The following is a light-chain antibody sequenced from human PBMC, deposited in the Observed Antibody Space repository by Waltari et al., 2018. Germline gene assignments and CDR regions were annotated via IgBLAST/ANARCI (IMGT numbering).Light chain of an antibody. J-gene: IGLJ1*01. Sequence: QSALTQPPSASGSPGQPVTISCPGTSSDVGGYNYASWYQQHPGKAPKRMIYEVSKRPSGVPDRFSGSKSGNTASLTVSGLQAGDEADYYCSSYAGSNNFVFGTGTKVTVL. CDR2: EVS. CDR1: SSDVGGYNY. CDR3: SSYAGSNNFV. V-gene: IGLV2-8*01.